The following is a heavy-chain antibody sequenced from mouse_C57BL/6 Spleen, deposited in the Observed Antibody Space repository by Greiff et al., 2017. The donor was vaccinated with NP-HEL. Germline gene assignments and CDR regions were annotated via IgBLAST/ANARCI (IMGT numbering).Heavy chain of an antibody. CDR3: AGGSTMITTWDAMDY. Sequence: EVQLQQSGPELVKPGASVKISCKASGYTFTDYYMNWVKQSHGKSLEWIGDINPNNGGTSYNQKFKGKATLTVDKSSSTAYMELRSLTSEDSAVYYCAGGSTMITTWDAMDYWGQGTSVTVSS. CDR1: GYTFTDYY. V-gene: IGHV1-26*01. CDR2: INPNNGGT. J-gene: IGHJ4*01. D-gene: IGHD2-4*01.